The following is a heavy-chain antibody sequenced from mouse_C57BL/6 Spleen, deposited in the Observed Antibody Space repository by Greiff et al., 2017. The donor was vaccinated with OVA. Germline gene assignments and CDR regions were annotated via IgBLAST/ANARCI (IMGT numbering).Heavy chain of an antibody. J-gene: IGHJ4*01. V-gene: IGHV1-7*01. CDR3: ERSSTVVATYNYDMED. CDR1: GYTFTSYW. CDR2: INPSSGDT. Sequence: QVQLQQSGAELAKPGASVKLSCKASGYTFTSYWMHWVKQRPGQGLEWIGNINPSSGDTKYNQKFKDKATLTADKSSSTAYMQLSSLTYEDSAVXYYERSSTVVATYNYDMEDWGQGTSVTV. D-gene: IGHD1-1*01.